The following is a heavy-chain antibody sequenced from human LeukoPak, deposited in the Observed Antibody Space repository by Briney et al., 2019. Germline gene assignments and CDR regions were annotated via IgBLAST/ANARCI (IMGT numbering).Heavy chain of an antibody. J-gene: IGHJ4*02. CDR2: IYYSGST. D-gene: IGHD3-10*01. CDR3: ASFTMVRGVLTSDY. CDR1: GGSISSYY. Sequence: SETLSLTCTVSGGSISSYYWSWIRQPPGKGLEWIGYIYYSGSTNYNPSLKSRVTISVDTSKNQFSLKLSSVTAADTAVYYCASFTMVRGVLTSDYWGQGTLVTVSS. V-gene: IGHV4-59*08.